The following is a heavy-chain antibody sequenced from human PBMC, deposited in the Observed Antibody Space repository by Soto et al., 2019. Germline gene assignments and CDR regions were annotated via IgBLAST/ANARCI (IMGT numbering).Heavy chain of an antibody. CDR1: GYTFTSYG. D-gene: IGHD3-22*01. J-gene: IGHJ3*02. V-gene: IGHV1-18*01. Sequence: QVQLVQSGAEVKKPGASVKVSCKASGYTFTSYGISWVRQAPGQGLEWMGWISAYNGNTNYAQKLQGRVTMTTDTSTSTGYMELRSLRSDDTAVYYCARSRSITMIVVVIDAFDIWGQGTMVTVSS. CDR3: ARSRSITMIVVVIDAFDI. CDR2: ISAYNGNT.